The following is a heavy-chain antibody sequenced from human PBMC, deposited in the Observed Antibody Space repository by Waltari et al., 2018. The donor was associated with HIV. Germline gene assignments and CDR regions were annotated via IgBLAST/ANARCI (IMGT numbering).Heavy chain of an antibody. Sequence: EVQLVESGGGLVQPGGSLRLSCVASGFTVSSNYMSWVRQAPGKGLEWVSVLYSGGSTYYADSVKGRFTIFRDDSKNTLYLQMNSLRPEDTAVYYCAREVGFQHWGQGTLVTVSS. CDR1: GFTVSSNY. CDR3: AREVGFQH. D-gene: IGHD1-26*01. V-gene: IGHV3-66*02. CDR2: LYSGGST. J-gene: IGHJ1*01.